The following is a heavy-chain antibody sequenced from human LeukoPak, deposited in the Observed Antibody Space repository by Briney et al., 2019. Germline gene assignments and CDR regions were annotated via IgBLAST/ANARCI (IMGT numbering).Heavy chain of an antibody. V-gene: IGHV3-7*01. CDR3: ARDGFVGAADY. J-gene: IGHJ4*02. CDR1: EFIFSGYW. D-gene: IGHD6-13*01. CDR2: IKQDGSEK. Sequence: GGSLRLSCAASEFIFSGYWMNWVRQAPGKGLEWVANIKQDGSEKQYVDSVRGRFTISRDNAKNSLYLQMNSLRAEDTAVYYCARDGFVGAADYWGQGTLVTVSS.